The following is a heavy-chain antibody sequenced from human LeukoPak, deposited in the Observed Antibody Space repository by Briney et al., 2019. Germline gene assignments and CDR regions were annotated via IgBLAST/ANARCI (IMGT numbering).Heavy chain of an antibody. CDR1: GFTFSNYE. CDR3: ARAVAGTPIDY. CDR2: ISNSGTTI. Sequence: PGGSLRLSCAASGFTFSNYEMNWVRQAPGKGLEWVSYISNSGTTIYYTDSVKGRFTISRDNAQKSLYLQMNSLRAEDTAVYYCARAVAGTPIDYWGQGTLVTVSS. V-gene: IGHV3-48*03. D-gene: IGHD6-19*01. J-gene: IGHJ4*02.